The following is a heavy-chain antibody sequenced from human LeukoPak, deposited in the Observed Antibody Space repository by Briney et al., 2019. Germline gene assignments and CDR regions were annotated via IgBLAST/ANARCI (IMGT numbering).Heavy chain of an antibody. CDR3: AKSHCDSTSCYLVGSFYFDY. D-gene: IGHD2-2*01. CDR2: ISWNSGSI. Sequence: GVSLRFSCAASGFTFDDYAMHWVRQAPGNGLVWVSGISWNSGSIAYADSVKGRFTISRDNAKNSLYLQMNSLRAEDTALYYCAKSHCDSTSCYLVGSFYFDYWGQGTLVTVSS. V-gene: IGHV3-9*01. J-gene: IGHJ4*02. CDR1: GFTFDDYA.